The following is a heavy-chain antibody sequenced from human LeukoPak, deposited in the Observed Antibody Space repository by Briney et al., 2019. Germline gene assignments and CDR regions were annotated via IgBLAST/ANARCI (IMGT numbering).Heavy chain of an antibody. D-gene: IGHD3-10*01. V-gene: IGHV4-31*03. CDR1: GGSISSGGYY. Sequence: SETLSLTCTVSGGSISSGGYYWSWIRQHPGKGLEWIGYIYYSGSTYYNPSLKSRVTILVDTSKNQFSLKLSSVTAADTAVYYCARGFRERQLAFDIWGQGTMVTVSS. CDR3: ARGFRERQLAFDI. J-gene: IGHJ3*02. CDR2: IYYSGST.